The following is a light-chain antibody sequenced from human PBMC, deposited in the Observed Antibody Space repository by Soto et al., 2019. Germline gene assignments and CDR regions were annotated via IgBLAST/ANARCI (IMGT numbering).Light chain of an antibody. CDR2: GAS. CDR3: QQYNNWPIT. V-gene: IGKV3-15*01. J-gene: IGKJ5*01. Sequence: EIVLTQSPGTLSLSPGERATLSCRASQSVSGSYLAWYQQKPGQAPRLLIYGASTRATGIPVRFSGSGSGTEFTLTISSLQSEDFAVYYCQQYNNWPITFGQGTRLEIK. CDR1: QSVSGSY.